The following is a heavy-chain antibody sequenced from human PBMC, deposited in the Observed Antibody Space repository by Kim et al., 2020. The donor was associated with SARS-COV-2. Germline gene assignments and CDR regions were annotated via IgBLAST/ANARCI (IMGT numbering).Heavy chain of an antibody. D-gene: IGHD2-15*01. CDR1: GFSVSDKY. Sequence: GGSLRLSCAASGFSVSDKYMTWVRQAPGKGLEWVSLIYSGGNTYYGDSVKGRFTISRDNSENTVYLQMNSLRAEDTAVYFYASGYCGDGSCSFRHGMDVWGLGTTVTVSS. CDR2: IYSGGNT. CDR3: ASGYCGDGSCSFRHGMDV. J-gene: IGHJ6*02. V-gene: IGHV3-53*01.